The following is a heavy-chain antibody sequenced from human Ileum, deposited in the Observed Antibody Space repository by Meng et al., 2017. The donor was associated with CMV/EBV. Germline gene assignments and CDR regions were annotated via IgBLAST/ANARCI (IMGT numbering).Heavy chain of an antibody. J-gene: IGHJ4*02. V-gene: IGHV4-39*07. CDR3: ATIFLGGDSRGWLPFDY. CDR1: GGAVNRTSYD. D-gene: IGHD6-19*01. Sequence: QLALQASCPGLMTPSDTLSLGFSCPGGAVNRTSYDWGWIRLPPGKGLEWNGNIYYRGNTYYKPSLESRATISVDTSKNNFSLKLSSLTAADTAVYYCATIFLGGDSRGWLPFDYWGQGTLVTVSS. CDR2: IYYRGNT.